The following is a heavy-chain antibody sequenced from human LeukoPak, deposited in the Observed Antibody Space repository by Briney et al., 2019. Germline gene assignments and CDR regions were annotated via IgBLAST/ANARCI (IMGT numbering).Heavy chain of an antibody. J-gene: IGHJ4*02. Sequence: SETLSLTCTVSGGSISSGGYYWSWIRQHPGKGLEWIGYIYYSGSTYYNPSLKSRVTISVDTSKNQFSLKLSSVTAADTAVYYCARGRLYGSGGVPSYYFDYWGQGTLVTVSS. CDR3: ARGRLYGSGGVPSYYFDY. D-gene: IGHD3-10*01. V-gene: IGHV4-31*03. CDR2: IYYSGST. CDR1: GGSISSGGYY.